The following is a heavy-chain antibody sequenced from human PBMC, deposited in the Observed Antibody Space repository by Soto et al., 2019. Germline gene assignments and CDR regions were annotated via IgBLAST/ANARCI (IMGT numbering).Heavy chain of an antibody. CDR3: GGFGELLVYGMDV. V-gene: IGHV1-69*13. CDR1: GGTFSSYG. Sequence: SVKVSCKASGGTFSSYGISWVRQAPGQGLEWMGGIIPIFGTANYAQKFQGRVTITADESTSTAYMELSSLRSEDTAVYYCGGFGELLVYGMDVWGQGTTVTVSS. CDR2: IIPIFGTA. D-gene: IGHD3-10*01. J-gene: IGHJ6*02.